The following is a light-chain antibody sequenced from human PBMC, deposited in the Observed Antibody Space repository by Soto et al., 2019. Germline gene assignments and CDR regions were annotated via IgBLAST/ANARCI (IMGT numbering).Light chain of an antibody. Sequence: QSALTQPPSVSAAPGQKVTISCSGSSSNIGSNYVSWYQQLPGTAPKLLIYDNNKRPSGIPDRFSGSKSGTSATLGITGLRTGDEADYYCGTWDTSLGAGVFGGGTKVTVL. V-gene: IGLV1-51*01. CDR3: GTWDTSLGAGV. J-gene: IGLJ2*01. CDR1: SSNIGSNY. CDR2: DNN.